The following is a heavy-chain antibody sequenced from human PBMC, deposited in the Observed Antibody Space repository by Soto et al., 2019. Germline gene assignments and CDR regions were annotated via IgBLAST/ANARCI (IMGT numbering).Heavy chain of an antibody. J-gene: IGHJ5*02. V-gene: IGHV1-69*01. CDR3: ARQVGIAAARKNWFDP. Sequence: QVQLVQSGAEVKKPGSSVKVSCKASGGTFSSYAISWVRQAPGQGLEWMGGIIPIFGTANYAQKFQGRVTITADESTSTAYMELSRLRSEDTAVYYCARQVGIAAARKNWFDPWGQGTLVTVSS. D-gene: IGHD6-13*01. CDR1: GGTFSSYA. CDR2: IIPIFGTA.